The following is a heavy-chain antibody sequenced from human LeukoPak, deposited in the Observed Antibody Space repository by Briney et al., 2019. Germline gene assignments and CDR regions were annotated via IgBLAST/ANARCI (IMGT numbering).Heavy chain of an antibody. CDR1: GFTFSSYG. CDR3: AKSGGDYT. CDR2: ISYDGSNK. V-gene: IGHV3-30*18. J-gene: IGHJ5*02. D-gene: IGHD4-17*01. Sequence: GGSLRLSCAASGFTFSSYGMHWVRQAPGKGLEWVAVISYDGSNKYYADSVKGRFTIPRDNSKNTLYLQMNSLRAEDTAVYYCAKSGGDYTWGQGTLVTVSS.